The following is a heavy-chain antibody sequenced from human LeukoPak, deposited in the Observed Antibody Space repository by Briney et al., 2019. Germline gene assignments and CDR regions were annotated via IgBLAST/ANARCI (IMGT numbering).Heavy chain of an antibody. V-gene: IGHV3-7*01. Sequence: GGSLRLSCAASGFTFSSYWMSWVRQAPGKGLEWVANIKQDGSEKYYVDSVKGRFTISRDNAKNSLYLQMNSLRAEDTAVYYCARDIEQQLVRPLDYWGQGTLVTVSS. CDR3: ARDIEQQLVRPLDY. CDR2: IKQDGSEK. J-gene: IGHJ4*02. D-gene: IGHD6-13*01. CDR1: GFTFSSYW.